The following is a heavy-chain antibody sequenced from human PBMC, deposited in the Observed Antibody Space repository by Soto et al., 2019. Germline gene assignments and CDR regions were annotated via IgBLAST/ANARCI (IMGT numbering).Heavy chain of an antibody. J-gene: IGHJ6*02. CDR1: GFTFSDHY. CDR2: INPTGSYT. CDR3: ARGHHSMDV. Sequence: PGGSLRLSCAASGFTFSDHYMIWIRQAPGKGLEWISYINPTGSYTHYADSVRGRFIISRDNADNSLYLQMNSLRAEDTALYYCARGHHSMDVWGQGATVTVSS. V-gene: IGHV3-11*06.